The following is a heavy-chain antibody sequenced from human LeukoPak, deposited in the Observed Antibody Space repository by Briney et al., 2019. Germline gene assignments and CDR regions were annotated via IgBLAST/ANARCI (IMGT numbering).Heavy chain of an antibody. CDR2: IYSDGST. CDR1: GFTVSSNY. J-gene: IGHJ4*02. CDR3: AKPSKGIWFGELLSSDYFDY. V-gene: IGHV3-53*05. D-gene: IGHD3-10*01. Sequence: GGSLRLSCAASGFTVSSNYMSWVSQAPGKGLEWVSVIYSDGSTYYADSVKGRFTISRDNSKNTLYLQMNSLRAEDTAVYYCAKPSKGIWFGELLSSDYFDYWGQGTLVTVSS.